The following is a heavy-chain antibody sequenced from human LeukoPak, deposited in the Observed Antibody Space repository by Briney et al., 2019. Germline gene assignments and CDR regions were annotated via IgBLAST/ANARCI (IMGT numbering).Heavy chain of an antibody. CDR1: GGTFSSYA. CDR3: ARADYYGSSMDV. V-gene: IGHV1-69*05. Sequence: SVKVSCKASGGTFSSYAISWVRQAPGQGLEWMGGIIPIFGTANYAQKFQGRVTITTDESTSTAYMELSSLRSDDTAVYYCARADYYGSSMDVWGQGTTVTVPS. D-gene: IGHD3-10*01. CDR2: IIPIFGTA. J-gene: IGHJ6*02.